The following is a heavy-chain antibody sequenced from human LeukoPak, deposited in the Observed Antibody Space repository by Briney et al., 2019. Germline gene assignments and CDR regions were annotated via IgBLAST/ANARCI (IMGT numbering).Heavy chain of an antibody. CDR1: GFTFSSYA. D-gene: IGHD2-2*01. V-gene: IGHV3-23*01. Sequence: GGSLRLSCAASGFTFSSYAMSWVRQAPGKGLEWFSAISGSGSSIYYADSVKGRFTISRDNAKNSLYLQMNSLRAEDTAVYYCARDCSSTSCQDSAFDIWGQGTMVTVSS. J-gene: IGHJ3*02. CDR3: ARDCSSTSCQDSAFDI. CDR2: ISGSGSSI.